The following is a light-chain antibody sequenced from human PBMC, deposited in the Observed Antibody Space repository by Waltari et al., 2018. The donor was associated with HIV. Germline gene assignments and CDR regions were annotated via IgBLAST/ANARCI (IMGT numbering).Light chain of an antibody. J-gene: IGLJ2*01. CDR1: SRDVGGYNY. V-gene: IGLV2-8*01. Sequence: QSALPQPPSASGSPGQSVTISCTGTSRDVGGYNYVSWYQQHPGKAPKLLIAEVSKRPSGVPVRFSGSKSGNTASLTVSGLQAEDEADYYCSAYAGSINVLFGGGTKLAVL. CDR2: EVS. CDR3: SAYAGSINVL.